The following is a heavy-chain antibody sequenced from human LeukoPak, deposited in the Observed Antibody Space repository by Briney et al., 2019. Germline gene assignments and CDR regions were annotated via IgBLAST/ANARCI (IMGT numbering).Heavy chain of an antibody. CDR1: GVIFNNFA. Sequence: PGGSLRLSCAASGVIFNNFAFHWVRQAPGKGLEWVAAVAFDGGNKYYADSVRGRLTISRDNSKNTLYLQMNSLRAEDTAVYYCAKDSSGYSTSLDYWGQGTLVTVSS. J-gene: IGHJ4*02. CDR3: AKDSSGYSTSLDY. D-gene: IGHD3-22*01. CDR2: VAFDGGNK. V-gene: IGHV3-30-3*01.